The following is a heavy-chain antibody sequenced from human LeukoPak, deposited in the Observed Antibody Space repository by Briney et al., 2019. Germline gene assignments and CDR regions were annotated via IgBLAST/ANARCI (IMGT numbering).Heavy chain of an antibody. J-gene: IGHJ5*01. V-gene: IGHV4-59*02. CDR2: IYYSGSP. CDR3: ARDRHQLTSRTTGYNWFDS. D-gene: IGHD1-1*01. Sequence: SETLSLTCAVSGGSVTSFHWSWIRQPPGKGLEWIGNIYYSGSPTYKPSLKSRVTISVDTSKNQFSLKLSSVTAADTAVYYCARDRHQLTSRTTGYNWFDSWGQGTPVTVSS. CDR1: GGSVTSFH.